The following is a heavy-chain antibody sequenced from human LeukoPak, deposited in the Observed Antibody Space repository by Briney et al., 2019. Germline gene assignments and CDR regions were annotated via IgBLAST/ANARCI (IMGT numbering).Heavy chain of an antibody. D-gene: IGHD5-18*01. J-gene: IGHJ2*01. V-gene: IGHV3-49*03. CDR2: IRGKAFGGTT. CDR3: SRVLVDTRATSWWYFDL. CDR1: GFTFGDYA. Sequence: PGGSLRLSCTASGFTFGDYAMSWFRQAPGKGLEWVGFIRGKAFGGTTEYAASVNGRLTISRDDSKGIAYLHMTNLQTEDTAVYFCSRVLVDTRATSWWYFDLWGRGTLVTVSS.